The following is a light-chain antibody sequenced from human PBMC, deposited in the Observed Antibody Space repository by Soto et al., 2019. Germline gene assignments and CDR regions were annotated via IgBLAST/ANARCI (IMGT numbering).Light chain of an antibody. J-gene: IGKJ5*01. CDR3: QQRNTWPTIT. V-gene: IGKV3-11*01. CDR1: QNVGNK. CDR2: EAS. Sequence: EIVMTQSPATLSVSPGERATLSCRASQNVGNKLVWYQQKPGQAPGLLVYEASTRATGIPARFSGSGSGTDFTLTISSLEPEDFALYYCQQRNTWPTITFGQGTRLEIK.